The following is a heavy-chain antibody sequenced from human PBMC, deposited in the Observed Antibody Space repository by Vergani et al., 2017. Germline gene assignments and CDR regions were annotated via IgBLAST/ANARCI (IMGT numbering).Heavy chain of an antibody. Sequence: QVQLQESGPGLVKPSETLSLTCTVSGGSVSSASYYWSWIRQPPGKGLEWIGYIYYSGSTNYNPALKSRVTISVDTSKNKFPLKLSSVTAADTAVYYCARNLLGHPTDYWGQGTLVTVSS. J-gene: IGHJ4*02. D-gene: IGHD3-16*01. CDR1: GGSVSSASYY. V-gene: IGHV4-61*01. CDR2: IYYSGST. CDR3: ARNLLGHPTDY.